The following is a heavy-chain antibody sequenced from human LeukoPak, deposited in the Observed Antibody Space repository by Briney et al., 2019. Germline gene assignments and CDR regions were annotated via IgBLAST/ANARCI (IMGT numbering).Heavy chain of an antibody. CDR3: ARVYSSSRGNYFDY. V-gene: IGHV1-3*01. CDR1: GHTFTTFA. CDR2: INAGNGNT. D-gene: IGHD6-13*01. Sequence: ASVTVSYKASGHTFTTFAIHWVRQAPGQSLAWMGWINAGNGNTIYSQKFQGRVTITRDTSASTAYMELSSLRSEDTAVYYCARVYSSSRGNYFDYWGQGTLVTVSS. J-gene: IGHJ4*02.